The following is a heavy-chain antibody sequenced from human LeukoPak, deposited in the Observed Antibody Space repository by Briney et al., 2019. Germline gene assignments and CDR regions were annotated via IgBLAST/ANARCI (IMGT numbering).Heavy chain of an antibody. CDR2: ISYDGSNK. CDR3: AKFRSSMVRGAIDY. Sequence: PGGSLRLSCAASGFTFSSYGMHWVRQAPGKGREGVAVISYDGSNKYYAGSVKGRFTISRDNSKNTLYLQMNSLRAEDTAVYYCAKFRSSMVRGAIDYWGQGTLVTVSS. J-gene: IGHJ4*02. CDR1: GFTFSSYG. D-gene: IGHD3-10*01. V-gene: IGHV3-30*18.